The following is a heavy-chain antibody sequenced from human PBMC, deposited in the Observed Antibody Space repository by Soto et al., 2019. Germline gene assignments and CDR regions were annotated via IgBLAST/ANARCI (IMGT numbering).Heavy chain of an antibody. D-gene: IGHD2-15*01. CDR1: GYTFTSYY. CDR2: INPSNGST. J-gene: IGHJ4*02. Sequence: ASVKVSCKASGYTFTSYYMHWVRQAPGQRLEWMGIINPSNGSTSYAQKFQGRVTITRDTSASTAYMELSSLRSEDAAVYYCASSGRMGSFDYWGQGTLVTVSS. CDR3: ASSGRMGSFDY. V-gene: IGHV1-46*01.